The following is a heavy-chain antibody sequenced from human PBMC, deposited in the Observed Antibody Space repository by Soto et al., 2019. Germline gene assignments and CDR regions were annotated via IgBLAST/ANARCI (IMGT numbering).Heavy chain of an antibody. Sequence: ASVKVSCKASGYTFTSYDINWVRQATGQGFEWMGWMNPNSGNTGYAQKFQGRVTMTRNTSISTAYMELSSLRSEDTAVYYCAREGYMVRGVIIRAFDIWGQGTMVTVSS. D-gene: IGHD3-10*01. CDR1: GYTFTSYD. CDR3: AREGYMVRGVIIRAFDI. J-gene: IGHJ3*02. V-gene: IGHV1-8*01. CDR2: MNPNSGNT.